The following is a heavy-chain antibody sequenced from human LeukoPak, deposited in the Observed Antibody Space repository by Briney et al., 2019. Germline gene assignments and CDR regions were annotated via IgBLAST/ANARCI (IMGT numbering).Heavy chain of an antibody. D-gene: IGHD5-18*01. V-gene: IGHV1-2*02. CDR1: GYTFTGFF. Sequence: GASVKVSCKASGYTFTGFFIHWVRQPPGQGLEWMGWINPNSGGTNYAQKFQGRVTMTRDTSISTAYMELSRLRSDDTAVYYCAGRGYSYGHHEPYYYYYYMDVWGKGTTVTVSS. CDR2: INPNSGGT. CDR3: AGRGYSYGHHEPYYYYYYMDV. J-gene: IGHJ6*03.